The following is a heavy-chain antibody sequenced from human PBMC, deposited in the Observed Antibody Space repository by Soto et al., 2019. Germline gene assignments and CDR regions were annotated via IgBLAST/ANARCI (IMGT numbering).Heavy chain of an antibody. CDR1: GGSFSGYY. CDR3: ATGRLRLLGAFDI. V-gene: IGHV4-34*01. D-gene: IGHD4-17*01. CDR2: INHSGST. J-gene: IGHJ3*02. Sequence: SETLSLTCVVYGGSFSGYYWTWIRQPPGKGLEWIGEINHSGSTNYNPSLKSRVTISVDTSKNQFSLKLSSVTAADTAVYYCATGRLRLLGAFDIWGQGTMVTVSS.